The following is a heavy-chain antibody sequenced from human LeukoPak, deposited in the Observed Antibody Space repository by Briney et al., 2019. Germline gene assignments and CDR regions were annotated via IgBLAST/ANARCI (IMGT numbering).Heavy chain of an antibody. D-gene: IGHD2-2*01. J-gene: IGHJ4*02. CDR2: MSPASGDS. V-gene: IGHV1-2*02. CDR3: STEDKYCTTTTCADY. CDR1: GYSFTTYY. Sequence: ASVKVSCKASGYSFTTYYVHWVRQAPGQGLYWMCYMSPASGDSNFAQKFQDRVTMTRDTSISTAYLELSRLTSDDTAVYYCSTEDKYCTTTTCADYWGQGTLVTVSS.